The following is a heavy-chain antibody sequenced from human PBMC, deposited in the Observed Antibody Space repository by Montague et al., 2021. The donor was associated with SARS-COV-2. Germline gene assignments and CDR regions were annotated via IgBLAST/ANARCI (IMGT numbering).Heavy chain of an antibody. CDR2: IYHTGGT. Sequence: SETLSLTCVVSNGSISSDEWWSWVRQAPGKGLEWMGEIYHTGGTNYNPSLRSRVTILVDKSKNQFSLKLTSVTAADTAVYYCARLGGLIGRLPAGYNWFDPGGQGTLVTVPS. CDR1: NGSISSDEW. CDR3: ARLGGLIGRLPAGYNWFDP. J-gene: IGHJ5*02. D-gene: IGHD3-22*01. V-gene: IGHV4-4*02.